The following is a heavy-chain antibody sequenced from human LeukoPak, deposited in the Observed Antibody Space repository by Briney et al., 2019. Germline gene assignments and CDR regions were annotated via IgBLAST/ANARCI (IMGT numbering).Heavy chain of an antibody. J-gene: IGHJ4*02. V-gene: IGHV3-23*01. D-gene: IGHD2-8*01. CDR3: AKATRYCTNGVCYNY. Sequence: GGSLRLSCAASGFTFSSYAMSWVRQAPGKGLEWVSAISGSGGSTYYADSVKGRLTISRDNSKNTLCLQMNSLRAEDTAVYYCAKATRYCTNGVCYNYWGQGTLVTVSS. CDR1: GFTFSSYA. CDR2: ISGSGGST.